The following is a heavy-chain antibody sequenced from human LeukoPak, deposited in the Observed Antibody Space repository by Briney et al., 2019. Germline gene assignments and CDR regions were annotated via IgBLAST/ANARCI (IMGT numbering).Heavy chain of an antibody. D-gene: IGHD2-2*01. Sequence: SETMSLTCAVYGGSFSGYYWSWIRQPPGEGLEWIGEINHSGSTNYNPSLKSRVTISVDTSRNQFSLKLSSVTAADTAVYSCARAPGYCSSTSCRSPLDYWGQGTLVTVSS. V-gene: IGHV4-34*01. CDR1: GGSFSGYY. J-gene: IGHJ4*02. CDR2: INHSGST. CDR3: ARAPGYCSSTSCRSPLDY.